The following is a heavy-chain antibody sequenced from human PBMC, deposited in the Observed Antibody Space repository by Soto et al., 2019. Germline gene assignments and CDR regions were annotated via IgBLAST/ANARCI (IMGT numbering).Heavy chain of an antibody. D-gene: IGHD6-13*01. Sequence: PGGSLRLSCAGSGFTFRGYAMTWVRQAPGKGLEWVSTVSGDTGNTHYADSVKGRFTISRDNSKNTLYLQMSGLRAEDTAVYHCEQHRYSNTPGAFDFWGQGTLVTVSS. CDR2: VSGDTGNT. CDR1: GFTFRGYA. CDR3: EQHRYSNTPGAFDF. V-gene: IGHV3-23*01. J-gene: IGHJ4*02.